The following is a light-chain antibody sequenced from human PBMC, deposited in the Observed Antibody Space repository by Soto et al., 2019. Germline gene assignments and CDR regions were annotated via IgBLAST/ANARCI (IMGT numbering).Light chain of an antibody. CDR2: CAA. Sequence: EIVMTQSPATLSVSPGERATLYCRASQSVSSNLAWYQQKPRKAHILLIYCAATRATGIPVRFSGSGSGTDFILTISSLQSEDFAVYYCQHYNNWPPGTFGQGNKVDIK. CDR1: QSVSSN. J-gene: IGKJ1*01. V-gene: IGKV3-15*01. CDR3: QHYNNWPPGT.